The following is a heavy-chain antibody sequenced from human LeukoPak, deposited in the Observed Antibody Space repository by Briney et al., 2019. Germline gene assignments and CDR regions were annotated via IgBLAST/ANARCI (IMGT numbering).Heavy chain of an antibody. CDR1: GFTFSSYS. CDR3: ARDRHSSGWYADY. J-gene: IGHJ4*02. V-gene: IGHV3-21*01. D-gene: IGHD6-19*01. CDR2: ISSSSSYI. Sequence: GGSLRLSCAASGFTFSSYSMNWVRQAPGKGLEWVSSISSSSSYIYYADSVKGRFTISRDNAKNSLYLQMNSPRAEDTAVYYCARDRHSSGWYADYWGQGTLVTVSS.